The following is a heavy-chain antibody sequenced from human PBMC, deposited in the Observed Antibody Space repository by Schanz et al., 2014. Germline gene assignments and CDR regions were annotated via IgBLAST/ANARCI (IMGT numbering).Heavy chain of an antibody. J-gene: IGHJ6*02. Sequence: EVQLVESGGGLVQPGGSLRLSCAASGFTFSTYAMNWVRQAPGKGLEWVSGISGSGGDTYYVDSVKGRFTVSRDNSENTLYLQMNSLRAEDTAIYYCAKAFRTTKYYGMDVWGQGTTVTVS. V-gene: IGHV3-23*04. CDR1: GFTFSTYA. CDR3: AKAFRTTKYYGMDV. CDR2: ISGSGGDT. D-gene: IGHD1-1*01.